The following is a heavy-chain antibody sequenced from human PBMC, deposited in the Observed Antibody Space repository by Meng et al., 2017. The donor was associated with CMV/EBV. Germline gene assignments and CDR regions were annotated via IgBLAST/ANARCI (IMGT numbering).Heavy chain of an antibody. D-gene: IGHD3-3*01. Sequence: ESGPGTSTPTHILSLTCSASGGSTSSGDYYSSWIRQPPGQGLEWIGYIYYSGSTYYNPSLKSRVTISVDTSKNQFSLKLSSVTAADTAVYYCARDNRRGGVDYWGQGTLVTVFS. V-gene: IGHV4-30-4*08. CDR1: GGSTSSGDYY. CDR2: IYYSGST. J-gene: IGHJ4*02. CDR3: ARDNRRGGVDY.